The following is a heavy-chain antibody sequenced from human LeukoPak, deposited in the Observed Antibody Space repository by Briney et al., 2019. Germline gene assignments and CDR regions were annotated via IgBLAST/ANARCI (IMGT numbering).Heavy chain of an antibody. CDR1: GGSVSGYY. Sequence: SETLSLTCAVYGGSVSGYYWSWIRQPPGKGLEWIGEINHSGSTNHNPSLKSRVTISVDMSKDQFSLKLGSVTAADTAVYYCARGPPADYYDRSGFYPCFDYWGQGALVTVSS. CDR2: INHSGST. V-gene: IGHV4-34*01. J-gene: IGHJ4*02. CDR3: ARGPPADYYDRSGFYPCFDY. D-gene: IGHD3-22*01.